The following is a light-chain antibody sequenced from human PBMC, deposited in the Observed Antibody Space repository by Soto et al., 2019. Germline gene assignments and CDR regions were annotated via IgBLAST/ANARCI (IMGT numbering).Light chain of an antibody. J-gene: IGKJ1*01. Sequence: EVVLTQSPGTVSLSPGERVTLSCRASQSVISNYLAWFQQRPGQAPRLLIYAASSRSTGIPDRFCGSGSGRDFTLSISSLEPEDFAVYYCQQYGSSLTWTFGQGTKVEIK. CDR1: QSVISNY. CDR3: QQYGSSLTWT. CDR2: AAS. V-gene: IGKV3-20*01.